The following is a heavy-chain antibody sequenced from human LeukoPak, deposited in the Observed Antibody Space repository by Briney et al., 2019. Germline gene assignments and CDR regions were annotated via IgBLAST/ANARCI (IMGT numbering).Heavy chain of an antibody. CDR3: ARRAPSHDFDC. J-gene: IGHJ4*02. CDR2: ISSSSSSYK. CDR1: GFTFISYN. Sequence: PGGSLRLSCAASGFTFISYNMNWVRQAPGGGLEWVSSISSSSSSYKYYADSVKCRFTISRDNANNSLYLQMNSLRVEDTAVYYCARRAPSHDFDCWGQGTLVTVSS. V-gene: IGHV3-21*01.